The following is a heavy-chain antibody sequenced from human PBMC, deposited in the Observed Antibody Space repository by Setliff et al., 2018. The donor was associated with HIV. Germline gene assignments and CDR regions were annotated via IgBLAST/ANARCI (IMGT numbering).Heavy chain of an antibody. D-gene: IGHD6-19*01. CDR3: ATITVAGTGAFDT. V-gene: IGHV1-18*01. CDR1: GDTNPSDA. CDR2: ISDYNGNT. Sequence: ASGKVSSHASGDTNPSDAISWVRQAPGQGLEWMGWISDYNGNTKYAQNMQGRVTMTTDTSTTTAYMELRSLRSDDTAVYYCATITVAGTGAFDTWGQGTMVTVSS. J-gene: IGHJ3*02.